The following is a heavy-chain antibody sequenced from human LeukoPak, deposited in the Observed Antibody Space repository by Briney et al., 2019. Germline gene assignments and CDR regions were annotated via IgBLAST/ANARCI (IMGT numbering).Heavy chain of an antibody. CDR1: GYSFTSYW. CDR3: ARLVVVVAATHYWYFDL. V-gene: IGHV5-51*01. D-gene: IGHD2-15*01. Sequence: GESLKISCEGSGYSFTSYWIGWVRQMPGKGLECMGIIYPGDSDTRYSPSFQGQVTISADKSISTADLQWSSLKASDTAMYYCARLVVVVAATHYWYFDLWGRGTLVTVSS. J-gene: IGHJ2*01. CDR2: IYPGDSDT.